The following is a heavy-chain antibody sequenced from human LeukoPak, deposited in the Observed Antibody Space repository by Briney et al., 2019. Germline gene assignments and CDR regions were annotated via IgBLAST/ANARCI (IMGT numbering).Heavy chain of an antibody. CDR3: ARTRLRGSSGWYVFDY. V-gene: IGHV4-34*01. D-gene: IGHD6-19*01. Sequence: PSETLSLTCAVYGGSFSDYSWNWIRQPPGKGLEWIGEINHSGSTNYNPSLKSRVTISVATSKNQFSLKLSSVTAADTAVYYCARTRLRGSSGWYVFDYWGQGTLVTVSS. J-gene: IGHJ4*02. CDR2: INHSGST. CDR1: GGSFSDYS.